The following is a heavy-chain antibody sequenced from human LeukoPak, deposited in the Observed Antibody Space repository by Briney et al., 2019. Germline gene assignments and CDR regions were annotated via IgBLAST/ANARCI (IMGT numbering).Heavy chain of an antibody. CDR2: IYYSGST. J-gene: IGHJ3*02. CDR1: GGSISSSSYY. D-gene: IGHD1-26*01. V-gene: IGHV4-39*07. Sequence: PSETLSLTCTVSGGSISSSSYYWGWIRQPPGKGLEWIGSIYYSGSTYYNPSLKSRVTISVDTSKNQFSLKLSSVTAADTAVYYRASQWEDAFDIWGQGTMVTVSS. CDR3: ASQWEDAFDI.